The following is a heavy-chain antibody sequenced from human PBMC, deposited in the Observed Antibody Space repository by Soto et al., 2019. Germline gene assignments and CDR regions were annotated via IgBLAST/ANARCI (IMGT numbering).Heavy chain of an antibody. Sequence: QVQLQQWGAGLLKPSETLSLTCAVYGGSFSGYYWSWIRQPPGKGLEWIGEINHSGSTNYNPSLKGRVPISVDTSKNQFSLKLSSVTAADTAVYYCARWGSGWYYFDYWGQGTLVTVSS. V-gene: IGHV4-34*01. D-gene: IGHD6-19*01. CDR3: ARWGSGWYYFDY. J-gene: IGHJ4*02. CDR2: INHSGST. CDR1: GGSFSGYY.